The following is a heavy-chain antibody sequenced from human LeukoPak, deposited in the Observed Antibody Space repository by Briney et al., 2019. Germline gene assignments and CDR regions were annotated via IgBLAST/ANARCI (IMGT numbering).Heavy chain of an antibody. Sequence: SETLSLTCAVYGVSFSGYYWSWIRQPPGKGLEWIGEINHSGSTNYNPSLKSRVTISVDTSKKQFSLKLSSVTAADTAVYYCARGPAGSGSYRIGRRSGYFDYWGQGTLVTVSS. V-gene: IGHV4-34*01. CDR1: GVSFSGYY. CDR3: ARGPAGSGSYRIGRRSGYFDY. J-gene: IGHJ4*02. D-gene: IGHD3-10*01. CDR2: INHSGST.